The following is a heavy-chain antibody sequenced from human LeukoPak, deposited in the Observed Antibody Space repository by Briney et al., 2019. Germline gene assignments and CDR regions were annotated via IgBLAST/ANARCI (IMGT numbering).Heavy chain of an antibody. D-gene: IGHD2-2*01. V-gene: IGHV4-31*11. CDR3: ARESLVVPAADV. CDR1: GGSFSGYY. Sequence: PSETLSLTCAVYGGSFSGYYWSWIRQHPGKGLEWIGYIYYSGSTYYNPSLKSRVTISVDTSKNQFSLKLSSVTAADTAVYYCARESLVVPAADVWGQGTTVTVSS. J-gene: IGHJ6*02. CDR2: IYYSGST.